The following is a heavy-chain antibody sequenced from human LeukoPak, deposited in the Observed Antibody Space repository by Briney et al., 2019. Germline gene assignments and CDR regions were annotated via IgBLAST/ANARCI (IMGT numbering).Heavy chain of an antibody. CDR1: GYSFTSYW. V-gene: IGHV5-51*01. D-gene: IGHD5-18*01. CDR3: ARRGEAMDPFDI. Sequence: GESLKISRKDSGYSFTSYWLGWVRQMPGKGLEWMGIIYPGDSDTRYSPSFQGQVTISADKSVNTAYLQWSSLKAADTAIYYCARRGEAMDPFDIWGQGTLVTVSS. J-gene: IGHJ4*02. CDR2: IYPGDSDT.